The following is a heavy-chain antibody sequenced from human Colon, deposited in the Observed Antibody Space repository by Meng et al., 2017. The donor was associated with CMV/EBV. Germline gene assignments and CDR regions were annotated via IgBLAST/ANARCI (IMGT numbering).Heavy chain of an antibody. J-gene: IGHJ4*02. D-gene: IGHD1-1*01. V-gene: IGHV3-74*03. CDR1: GFTFKFYW. Sequence: GESLKISCVASGFTFKFYWMHWVRQTPGKGLEWVARINHDGTFTTYVDSVKGRFTISRDNAKNTLYLQMNSLRAEDTAAYYCARDRNWIFDYWGRGTLVTVSS. CDR3: ARDRNWIFDY. CDR2: INHDGTFT.